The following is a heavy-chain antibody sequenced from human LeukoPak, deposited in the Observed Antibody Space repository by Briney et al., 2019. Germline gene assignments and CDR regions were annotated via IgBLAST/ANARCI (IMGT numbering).Heavy chain of an antibody. V-gene: IGHV1-18*01. CDR3: ARVDTGYDILTGYPDYYYTDV. CDR2: IRAYNRNT. D-gene: IGHD3-9*01. CDR1: GYTFISPG. J-gene: IGHJ6*03. Sequence: ASAKVSCKASGYTFISPGTSWALHAPGQGLEWMRWIRAYNRNTNYSQKLQGRVTMTTDTSTSTAYMDLRSLRSDHTAVYYCARVDTGYDILTGYPDYYYTDVWGKGTTVTVSS.